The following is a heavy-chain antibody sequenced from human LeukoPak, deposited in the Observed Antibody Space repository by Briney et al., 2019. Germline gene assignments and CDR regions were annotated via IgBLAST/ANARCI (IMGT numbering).Heavy chain of an antibody. Sequence: GGSLRLSCVASGFTFSSYGMHWVRQAPGKGLEWVAVISYDGSNKYYADSVKGRFTISRDNSKNTLFLQMSSLGAEDTAIYYCAKDGGPSGGYFDAFDIWGQGTMVTVSS. J-gene: IGHJ3*02. V-gene: IGHV3-30*18. CDR2: ISYDGSNK. CDR3: AKDGGPSGGYFDAFDI. D-gene: IGHD3-22*01. CDR1: GFTFSSYG.